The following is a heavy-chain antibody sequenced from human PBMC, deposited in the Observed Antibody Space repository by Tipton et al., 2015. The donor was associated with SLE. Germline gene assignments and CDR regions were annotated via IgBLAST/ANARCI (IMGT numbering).Heavy chain of an antibody. Sequence: GSLRLSCAASGFTFRSHWMHWVRQAPGKGLVWVSRISADGSTTNSADSVKGRFTISRDNSKNTLYLQMNSLRVEDTAVYYCVRLSYDNGWLLDYWGRGTLVTVSP. J-gene: IGHJ4*02. CDR1: GFTFRSHW. CDR2: ISADGSTT. D-gene: IGHD6-19*01. CDR3: VRLSYDNGWLLDY. V-gene: IGHV3-74*01.